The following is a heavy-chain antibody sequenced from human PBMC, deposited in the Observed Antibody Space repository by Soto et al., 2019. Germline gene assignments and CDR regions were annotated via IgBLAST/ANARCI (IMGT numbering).Heavy chain of an antibody. CDR1: GGTFSSYT. D-gene: IGHD2-21*02. CDR2: IIPILGIA. V-gene: IGHV1-69*02. J-gene: IGHJ4*02. Sequence: ASVKVSCKASGGTFSSYTISWVRQAPGQGLEWMGRIIPILGIANYAQKFQGRVTITADKSTSTAYMELSSLRSEDTAVYYCAREYCGGDCYGDYWGQGTLVTVSS. CDR3: AREYCGGDCYGDY.